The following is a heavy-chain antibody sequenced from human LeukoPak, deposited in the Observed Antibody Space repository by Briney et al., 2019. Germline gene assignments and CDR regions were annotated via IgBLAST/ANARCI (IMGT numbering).Heavy chain of an antibody. J-gene: IGHJ4*02. Sequence: SQTLSLTXTVSGGSISSGDYYWSWIRQPPGKGLEWIGYIYYSGSTYYNPSLKSRATISVDTSKNQFSLKLSSVTAADTAVYYCARDSGQAFDYWGQGTLVTVSS. CDR1: GGSISSGDYY. V-gene: IGHV4-30-4*08. CDR2: IYYSGST. CDR3: ARDSGQAFDY.